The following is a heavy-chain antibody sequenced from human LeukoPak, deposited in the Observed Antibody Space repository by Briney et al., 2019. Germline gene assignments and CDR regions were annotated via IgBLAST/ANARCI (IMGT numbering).Heavy chain of an antibody. Sequence: PGGSLRLSCVASGFAFTEYAFHWVRQAPGKGLEWVAFIRYDGSNKYYADSVKGRFTISRDNSKNTLYLQMNSLRAGDTAVYYCAKPHFDDWGQGTLVTVSS. CDR1: GFAFTEYA. J-gene: IGHJ4*02. CDR2: IRYDGSNK. CDR3: AKPHFDD. V-gene: IGHV3-30*02.